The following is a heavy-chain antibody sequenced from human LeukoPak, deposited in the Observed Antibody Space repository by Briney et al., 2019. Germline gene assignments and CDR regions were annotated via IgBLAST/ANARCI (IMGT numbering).Heavy chain of an antibody. V-gene: IGHV3-21*01. Sequence: PGGSLRLSCAASGFTFSSYSMTWVRHPPGKGLEWVSSMSRGSRYIYYADSVRSRFTISRDNAKNYLYLLMSSLRADDTAVYYCSRDRPTGGSRLCVVQWGQGTLVTVSS. J-gene: IGHJ4*02. CDR1: GFTFSSYS. CDR2: MSRGSRYI. CDR3: SRDRPTGGSRLCVVQ. D-gene: IGHD2-15*01.